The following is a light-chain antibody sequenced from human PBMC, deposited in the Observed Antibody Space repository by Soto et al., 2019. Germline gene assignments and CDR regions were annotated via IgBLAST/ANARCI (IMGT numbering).Light chain of an antibody. CDR2: STN. CDR1: PEAVTSDYY. J-gene: IGLJ2*01. Sequence: QAVVTQEPSLTVSPGGKVPPPCLSSPEAVTSDYYPNWFQQRPGQAPRALIYSTNNKYSWTPARFSGSLLGGKAALTLSGVQPEDEADYYCLLYFGGQLGVFGGGTKLTVL. V-gene: IGLV7-43*01. CDR3: LLYFGGQLGV.